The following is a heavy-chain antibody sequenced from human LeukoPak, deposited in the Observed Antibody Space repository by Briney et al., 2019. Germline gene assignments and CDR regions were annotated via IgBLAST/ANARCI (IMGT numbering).Heavy chain of an antibody. J-gene: IGHJ3*02. V-gene: IGHV4-4*07. D-gene: IGHD4-17*01. CDR3: AREGDYGAFDI. CDR1: GGSISSYY. Sequence: PSETLSLTCTVSGGSISSYYWSWIRQPAGKGLEWIGRIYTSGSTNYNPSLKGRVTMSVDTSKNQFSLKLSSVTAVDTAVYYCAREGDYGAFDIWGQGTMVTVSS. CDR2: IYTSGST.